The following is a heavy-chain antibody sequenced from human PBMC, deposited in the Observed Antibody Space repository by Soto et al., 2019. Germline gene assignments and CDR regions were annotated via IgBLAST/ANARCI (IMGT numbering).Heavy chain of an antibody. D-gene: IGHD2-15*01. CDR1: GFTFSSYE. CDR2: ISSSGSTI. V-gene: IGHV3-48*03. J-gene: IGHJ4*02. Sequence: GSLRLSCAASGFTFSSYEMNWVRQAPGKGLEWVSYISSSGSTIYYADSVKGRFTISRDNAKNSLYLQMNSLRAEDTAVYYCARAPSGALTTDWYYFDYWGQGTLVTVSS. CDR3: ARAPSGALTTDWYYFDY.